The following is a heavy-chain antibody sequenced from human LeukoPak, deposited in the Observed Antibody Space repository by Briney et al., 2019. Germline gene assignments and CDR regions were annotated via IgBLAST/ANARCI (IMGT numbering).Heavy chain of an antibody. D-gene: IGHD3-10*01. Sequence: WASVKVSCKASGYTFTSYDINWVRQATGQGLEWMGWMNPNSGNTGYAQKFQGRVTITRNTSISTAYMELSSLRSEDTAVYYCARAGDFYNWFDPWGQGTLVTVSS. CDR3: ARAGDFYNWFDP. V-gene: IGHV1-8*03. J-gene: IGHJ5*02. CDR2: MNPNSGNT. CDR1: GYTFTSYD.